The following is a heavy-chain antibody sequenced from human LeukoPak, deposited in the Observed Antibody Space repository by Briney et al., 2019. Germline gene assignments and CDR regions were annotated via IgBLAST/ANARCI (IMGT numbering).Heavy chain of an antibody. Sequence: SETLSLTCTVSGGSISSGSYYWSWIRQPAGKGLEWIGRIYTSGSTNYNPSLKSRVTISVDTSKNQFSLKLSSVTAADTAVYYCARAISRYFDRSRSPDAFDIWGQGTMVTVSS. CDR2: IYTSGST. J-gene: IGHJ3*02. CDR3: ARAISRYFDRSRSPDAFDI. CDR1: GGSISSGSYY. V-gene: IGHV4-61*02. D-gene: IGHD3-9*01.